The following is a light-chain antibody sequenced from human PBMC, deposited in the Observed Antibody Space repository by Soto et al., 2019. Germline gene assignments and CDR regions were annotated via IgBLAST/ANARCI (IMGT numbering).Light chain of an antibody. Sequence: QSVLTQPASVSGSPGQSITISCAGTRDDIGAYDYVSWYQQHPGNAPKLLVYEVTNRPSGVSDRFSGSKSGNTASLTASGLQAEDEADYYCSSYAGSSNVFGTGTKVTVL. J-gene: IGLJ1*01. CDR2: EVT. CDR3: SSYAGSSNV. CDR1: RDDIGAYDY. V-gene: IGLV2-14*01.